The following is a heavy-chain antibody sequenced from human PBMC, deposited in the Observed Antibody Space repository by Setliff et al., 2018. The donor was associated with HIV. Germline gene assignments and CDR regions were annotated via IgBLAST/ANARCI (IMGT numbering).Heavy chain of an antibody. J-gene: IGHJ4*02. Sequence: PGGSLRLSCVASGITFSMNGMHWVRQAPGKGLEWVAFIRYDGSNKYYVDSVKGRFTISRDNSKNTLYLQMNSLRAEDTAVYYCAKDISSGYYYFDYWGQGTLVT. CDR2: IRYDGSNK. D-gene: IGHD3-22*01. V-gene: IGHV3-30*02. CDR1: GITFSMNG. CDR3: AKDISSGYYYFDY.